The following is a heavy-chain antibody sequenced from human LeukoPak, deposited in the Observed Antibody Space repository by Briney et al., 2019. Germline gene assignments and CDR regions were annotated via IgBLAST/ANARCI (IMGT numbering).Heavy chain of an antibody. V-gene: IGHV4-39*07. Sequence: PSQTLSLTCTVSGGSISSGSYYWSWIRQPPGKGLEWIGEINHSGSTNYNPSLKSRVTISVDTSKNQFSLKLSSVTAADTAVYYCARGGPFGRAAAGFAFARLFGNWFDPWGQGTLVTVSS. CDR3: ARGGPFGRAAAGFAFARLFGNWFDP. J-gene: IGHJ5*02. CDR1: GGSISSGSYY. CDR2: INHSGST. D-gene: IGHD6-13*01.